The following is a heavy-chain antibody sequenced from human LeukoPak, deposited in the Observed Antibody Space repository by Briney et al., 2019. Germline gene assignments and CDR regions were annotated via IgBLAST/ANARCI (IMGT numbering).Heavy chain of an antibody. CDR1: GGSVSSYY. Sequence: KTSETLSLTCSVFGGSVSSYYWSWIRQPPGKGPEWIGYISYSGSTNYNPSLMSRVTISLATSKNQFSLKLSSVTAADTAVYYCARSAGYFDYWGQGTLVTVSS. CDR3: ARSAGYFDY. CDR2: ISYSGST. J-gene: IGHJ4*02. V-gene: IGHV4-59*02.